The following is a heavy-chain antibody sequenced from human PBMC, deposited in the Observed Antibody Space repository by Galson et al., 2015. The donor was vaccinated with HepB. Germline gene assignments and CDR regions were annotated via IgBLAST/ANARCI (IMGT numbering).Heavy chain of an antibody. V-gene: IGHV1-3*01. CDR2: INAGNGNT. CDR1: GYTFSRYA. J-gene: IGHJ4*02. D-gene: IGHD3/OR15-3a*01. Sequence: SVKVSCKASGYTFSRYAIHWVRQAPGQRLEWMGWINAGNGNTKYSQKFKGRVTIARDTSASTAYMELRSLRSEDTAVYYCARDRDWGGPFDYWVQRTLVTVSS. CDR3: ARDRDWGGPFDY.